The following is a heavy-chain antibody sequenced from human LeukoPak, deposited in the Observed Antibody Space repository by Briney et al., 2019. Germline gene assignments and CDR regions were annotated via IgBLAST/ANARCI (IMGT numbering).Heavy chain of an antibody. J-gene: IGHJ5*02. Sequence: ASVKVSCKASGYTFTSYYMHWVRQAPRQGLEWMGIINPSGGSTSYAQKFQGRVTMTRDTSTSTVYMELSSLRSEDTAVYYCARDTTPYNWFDPWGQGTLVTVSS. CDR1: GYTFTSYY. V-gene: IGHV1-46*01. D-gene: IGHD1-26*01. CDR2: INPSGGST. CDR3: ARDTTPYNWFDP.